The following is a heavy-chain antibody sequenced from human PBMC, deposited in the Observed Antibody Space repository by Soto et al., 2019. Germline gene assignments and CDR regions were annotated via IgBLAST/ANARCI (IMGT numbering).Heavy chain of an antibody. D-gene: IGHD3-22*01. Sequence: GGSLRLSCAASGFTFSNYWMHWVRQAPGKGLVWVSRINSDGSRTTYADSVKGRFTISRDNAKNTLYLQMSSLRAEDTAVYYCVLYDSGGPPPYWGQGTLVTVSS. CDR2: INSDGSRT. CDR3: VLYDSGGPPPY. J-gene: IGHJ4*02. CDR1: GFTFSNYW. V-gene: IGHV3-74*01.